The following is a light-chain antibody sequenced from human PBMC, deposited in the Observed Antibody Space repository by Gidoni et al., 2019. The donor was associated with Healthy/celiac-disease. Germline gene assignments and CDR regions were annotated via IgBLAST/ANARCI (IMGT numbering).Light chain of an antibody. CDR1: QSLLHSTGYNY. CDR2: LGS. V-gene: IGKV2-28*01. CDR3: MQARQTPRT. Sequence: DIVMTQSPLSLPVTPGEPASISCRSSQSLLHSTGYNYLDWYLQKPGQSPQLLSYLGSNRASGVPDRFSGSGSGTDFTLKISRVEAEDVGVYYCMQARQTPRTFGQGTKVEIK. J-gene: IGKJ1*01.